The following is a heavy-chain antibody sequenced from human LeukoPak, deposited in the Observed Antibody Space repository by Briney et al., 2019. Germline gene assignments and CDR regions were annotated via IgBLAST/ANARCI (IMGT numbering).Heavy chain of an antibody. CDR3: AKQPGSVVDSSGSLSRH. D-gene: IGHD3-22*01. J-gene: IGHJ4*02. Sequence: GGSLKLSCKASGCTFSSYAMSWVRQAPGQGLEWIAAISRIVATANYAQKVKGRVTITTDNSTSTLYMQLNSLRAEDTAVYYCAKQPGSVVDSSGSLSRHWGQGTLVTVSS. V-gene: IGHV1-69*05. CDR1: GCTFSSYA. CDR2: ISRIVATA.